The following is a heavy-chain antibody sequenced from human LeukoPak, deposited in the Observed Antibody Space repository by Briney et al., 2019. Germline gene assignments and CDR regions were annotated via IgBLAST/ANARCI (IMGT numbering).Heavy chain of an antibody. V-gene: IGHV3-30-3*01. J-gene: IGHJ3*02. CDR2: ISYDGSNK. D-gene: IGHD5-12*01. CDR1: GFTFSSYA. CDR3: AREYSGYDTTIYDAFDI. Sequence: PGGSLRLSCAASGFTFSSYAMHWVRQAPGKGLEWVAVISYDGSNKYYADSVKGRFTISRDDSKNTLYLQMNSLRAEDTAVYYCAREYSGYDTTIYDAFDIWGQGAMVTVSS.